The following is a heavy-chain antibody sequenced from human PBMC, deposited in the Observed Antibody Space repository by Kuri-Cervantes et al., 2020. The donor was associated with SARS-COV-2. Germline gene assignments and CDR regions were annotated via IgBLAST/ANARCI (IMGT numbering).Heavy chain of an antibody. Sequence: GGSLRLSCAASGFTFSSYAISWVRQAPGKGLEWVSAISGSGGSTYYADSVKGRFTISRDNSKNTLYLQMNSLRAEDTAVYYCAKSEGHDFWSGYSYFDYWGQGTLVTVSS. J-gene: IGHJ4*02. V-gene: IGHV3-23*01. CDR3: AKSEGHDFWSGYSYFDY. CDR2: ISGSGGST. CDR1: GFTFSSYA. D-gene: IGHD3-3*01.